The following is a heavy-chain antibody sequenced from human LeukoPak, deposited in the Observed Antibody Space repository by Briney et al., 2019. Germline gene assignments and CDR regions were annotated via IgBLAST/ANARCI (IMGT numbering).Heavy chain of an antibody. Sequence: PGASLRLSCAASGLIFRNYAMSWVRQAPGKGLEWVSAITGSGDTTYYADSVKGRFTISRDNSKNTLYVEMNTLRAEDTAVYYFAKWGDYDILTGYYVSDFWGQGTLVTVSS. CDR3: AKWGDYDILTGYYVSDF. V-gene: IGHV3-23*01. CDR1: GLIFRNYA. CDR2: ITGSGDTT. D-gene: IGHD3-9*01. J-gene: IGHJ4*02.